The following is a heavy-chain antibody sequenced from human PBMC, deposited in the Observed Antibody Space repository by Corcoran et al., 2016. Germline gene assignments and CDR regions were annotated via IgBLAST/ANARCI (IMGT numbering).Heavy chain of an antibody. CDR1: GGSISSSSYY. V-gene: IGHV4-39*01. Sequence: QLQLQESGPGLVKPSETLSLTCTVSGGSISSSSYYWGWIRQPPGKGLEWIGSIYYSGSTYYNPSLKSRVTISVDTSKNQFSLKLSSVTAADTAGYYCARGIRGYSYGSDYWGQGTLVTVSS. D-gene: IGHD5-18*01. J-gene: IGHJ4*02. CDR2: IYYSGST. CDR3: ARGIRGYSYGSDY.